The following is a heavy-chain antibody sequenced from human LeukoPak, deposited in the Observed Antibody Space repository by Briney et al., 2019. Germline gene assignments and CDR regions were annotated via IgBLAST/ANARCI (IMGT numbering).Heavy chain of an antibody. CDR1: GFTFSSYW. CDR3: ARDTTPLLWFGERID. V-gene: IGHV3-7*01. D-gene: IGHD3-10*01. J-gene: IGHJ4*02. CDR2: IKQDGSEK. Sequence: QPGGSLRHSCAASGFTFSSYWMSWVRQAPGKGLEWVANIKQDGSEKYYVDSVKGRFTISRDNAKNSLYLQMNSLRAEDTAVYYCARDTTPLLWFGERIDGGQGTLVTVSS.